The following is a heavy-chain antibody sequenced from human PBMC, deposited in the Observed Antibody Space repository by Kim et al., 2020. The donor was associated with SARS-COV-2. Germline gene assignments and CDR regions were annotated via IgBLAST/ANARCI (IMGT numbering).Heavy chain of an antibody. CDR3: AKGDKALSFCAFDI. Sequence: ADSVKGRLTVSRDNRKNSVYLQMSRLRTEDTALYYCAKGDKALSFCAFDIWGQGTMVIVSS. J-gene: IGHJ3*02. V-gene: IGHV3-43*01. D-gene: IGHD5-18*01.